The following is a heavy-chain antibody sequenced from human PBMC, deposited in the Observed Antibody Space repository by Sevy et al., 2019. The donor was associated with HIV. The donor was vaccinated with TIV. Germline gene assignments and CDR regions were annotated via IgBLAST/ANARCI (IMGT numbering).Heavy chain of an antibody. Sequence: GGSLRLSCAASGFTFSSYWMSWVRQAPGKGLEWVANIKQDGSEKYYVDSVKGRFTISRDNAKNSLYLQMNGLRAEDTAGYYCARESLAVAGWARRVFDIWGQGTMVTVSS. CDR2: IKQDGSEK. CDR3: ARESLAVAGWARRVFDI. J-gene: IGHJ3*02. V-gene: IGHV3-7*03. D-gene: IGHD6-19*01. CDR1: GFTFSSYW.